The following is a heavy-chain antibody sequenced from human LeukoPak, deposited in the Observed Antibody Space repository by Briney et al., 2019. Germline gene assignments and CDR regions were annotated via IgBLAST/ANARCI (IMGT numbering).Heavy chain of an antibody. J-gene: IGHJ4*02. CDR3: ARDRDSSDWYNEVFDY. CDR1: GFTFSNFA. CDR2: SWDDGGNK. D-gene: IGHD6-19*01. Sequence: GGSLRLSCSASGFTFSNFALHWVRQAPGKGLEWVAVSWDDGGNKFYADSVKGRFTISRDNSKNTLYLQMNSLRAEDTAVYYCARDRDSSDWYNEVFDYWGQGTLVTVSS. V-gene: IGHV3-33*08.